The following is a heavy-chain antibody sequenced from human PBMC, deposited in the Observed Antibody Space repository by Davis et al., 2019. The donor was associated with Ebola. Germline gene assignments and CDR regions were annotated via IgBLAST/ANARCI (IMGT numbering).Heavy chain of an antibody. V-gene: IGHV7-4-1*01. J-gene: IGHJ6*04. CDR2: ININTGNP. D-gene: IGHD2-2*01. CDR1: GYSFTTYG. CDR3: ARSSYTWYFSGMDV. Sequence: AASVKVSCKASGYSFTTYGMNWVRQAPGQGLEWMGWININTGNPTYAQGFTGRFVFSLDTSVSTAYLQIPSLKAEDTAVYYCARSSYTWYFSGMDVWGKGTTVTVSS.